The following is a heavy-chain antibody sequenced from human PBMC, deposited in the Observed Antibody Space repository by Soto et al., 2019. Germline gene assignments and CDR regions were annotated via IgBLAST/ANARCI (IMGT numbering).Heavy chain of an antibody. V-gene: IGHV1-2*04. CDR2: INPNSGGT. CDR1: GYTFTGYY. D-gene: IGHD6-13*01. CDR3: ARVSEAAAERYFDY. Sequence: AASVKVSCKASGYTFTGYYMHWVRQAPGQGLEWMGWINPNSGGTNYAQKFQGWVTMTRDTSISTAYMELSRLRSDDTAVYYCARVSEAAAERYFDYWGQGTLVTVSS. J-gene: IGHJ4*02.